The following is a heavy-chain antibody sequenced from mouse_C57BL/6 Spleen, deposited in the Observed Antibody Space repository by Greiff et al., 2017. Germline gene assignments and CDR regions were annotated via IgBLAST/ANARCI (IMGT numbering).Heavy chain of an antibody. CDR1: GYTFTSYW. J-gene: IGHJ2*01. CDR2: INPSNGGT. Sequence: QVQLQQPGTELVKPGPSVKLSCKASGYTFTSYWMHWVKQRPGQGLEWIGNINPSNGGTNYNEKFKSKATLTVDKSSSTAYMQLSSLTSEDSAVYYCARGSLYYDYDGGFDYWGQGTTLTVSS. D-gene: IGHD2-4*01. CDR3: ARGSLYYDYDGGFDY. V-gene: IGHV1-53*01.